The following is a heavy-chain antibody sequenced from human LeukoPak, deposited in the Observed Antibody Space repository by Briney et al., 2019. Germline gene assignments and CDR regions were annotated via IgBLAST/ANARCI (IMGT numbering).Heavy chain of an antibody. CDR3: ARSDWFDP. Sequence: GGSLRLSCAASGFTFSGYWMHWVRQAPGKGLVWVSRIKSDGSSTSYADSVKGRFTVSRDNAKNTLYLQMNSLRAEDTAVYYCARSDWFDPWGQGTLVTVSS. J-gene: IGHJ5*02. CDR2: IKSDGSST. V-gene: IGHV3-74*01. CDR1: GFTFSGYW. D-gene: IGHD3-3*01.